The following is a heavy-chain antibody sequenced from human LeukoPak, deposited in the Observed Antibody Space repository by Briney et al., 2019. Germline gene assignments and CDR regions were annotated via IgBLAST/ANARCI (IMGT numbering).Heavy chain of an antibody. CDR3: ARAAGYGSGSSPTPFDY. Sequence: ASVKVSCKASGGTFSSYAISWVRQAPGQGLEWMGWINAGNGNTKYSQEFQGRVTITRDTSASTAYMELSSLRSEDMAVYYCARAAGYGSGSSPTPFDYWGQGTLVTVSS. CDR2: INAGNGNT. J-gene: IGHJ4*02. CDR1: GGTFSSYA. D-gene: IGHD3-10*01. V-gene: IGHV1-3*03.